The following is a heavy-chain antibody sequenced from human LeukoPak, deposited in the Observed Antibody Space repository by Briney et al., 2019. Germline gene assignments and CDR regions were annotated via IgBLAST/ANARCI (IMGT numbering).Heavy chain of an antibody. D-gene: IGHD1-26*01. CDR3: ARETSGSNDAFDI. CDR1: GGSFSGYY. Sequence: SDTLSLTCAVYGGSFSGYYWTWIRQPPGKGLEGIGEINHSGSTNYNPSLKSRVTISVDTSKNQFSLKLSSVTAADTAVYYCARETSGSNDAFDIWGRGTMVTVSS. J-gene: IGHJ3*02. CDR2: INHSGST. V-gene: IGHV4-34*01.